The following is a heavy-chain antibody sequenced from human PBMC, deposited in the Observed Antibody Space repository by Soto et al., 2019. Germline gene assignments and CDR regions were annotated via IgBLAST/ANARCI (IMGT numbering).Heavy chain of an antibody. Sequence: EVLLLDSGGGLVQPGGSLRLSCAASGFTFSNYAMTWVRQAPGKGPEWISTGNNGGGCTYYADSVKGRFTISRDNSKNTLYLQVSSLRAEDTAVYYCAKERLGRGIDYWGQGILVTVSS. J-gene: IGHJ4*02. CDR3: AKERLGRGIDY. CDR1: GFTFSNYA. V-gene: IGHV3-23*01. D-gene: IGHD3-10*01. CDR2: GNNGGGCT.